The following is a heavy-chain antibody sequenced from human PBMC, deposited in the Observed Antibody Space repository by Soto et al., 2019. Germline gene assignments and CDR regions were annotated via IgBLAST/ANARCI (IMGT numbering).Heavy chain of an antibody. D-gene: IGHD3-3*01. CDR3: ARERADYDFWSGYFYGMDV. Sequence: GGSLRLSCAASGFTFSSYVMSWVRQAPGKGLEWVSAISGSGGSTYYADSVKGRFTISRDNSKNTLYLQMNSLRVEDTAVYYCARERADYDFWSGYFYGMDVWGQGTTVTVSS. CDR1: GFTFSSYV. J-gene: IGHJ6*02. CDR2: ISGSGGST. V-gene: IGHV3-23*01.